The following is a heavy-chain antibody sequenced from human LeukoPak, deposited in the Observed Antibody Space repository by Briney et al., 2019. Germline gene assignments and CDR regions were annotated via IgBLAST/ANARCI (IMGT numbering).Heavy chain of an antibody. Sequence: SVNVSCKTSVGTFRSYAISWGRHAPGQGLEWRGGIIPVFGAANYAQKFQGRVTITTDESTSTAYMELSSLRSEDTAVYYCARDLSCSSTSCYTDYYYYYYMDVWGKGTTVTVSS. J-gene: IGHJ6*03. CDR2: IIPVFGAA. V-gene: IGHV1-69*05. CDR3: ARDLSCSSTSCYTDYYYYYYMDV. D-gene: IGHD2-2*02. CDR1: VGTFRSYA.